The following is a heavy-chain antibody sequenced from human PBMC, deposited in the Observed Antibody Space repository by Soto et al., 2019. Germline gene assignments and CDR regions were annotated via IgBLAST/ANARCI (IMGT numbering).Heavy chain of an antibody. V-gene: IGHV3-30*18. D-gene: IGHD1-1*01. CDR3: ANSNWNYLDY. Sequence: GGSLRLSCAASGFTFSSYCRHWVRQAPGKGLEWVAVISYDGSNKYYADSVKGRFTISRDNSKNTLYLQMNSLRAEDTAVYYCANSNWNYLDYWGQGTLVTVSS. CDR2: ISYDGSNK. CDR1: GFTFSSYC. J-gene: IGHJ4*02.